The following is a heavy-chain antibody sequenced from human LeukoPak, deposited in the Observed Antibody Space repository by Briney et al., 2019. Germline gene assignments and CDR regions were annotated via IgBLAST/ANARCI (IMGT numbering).Heavy chain of an antibody. CDR1: GFTFSSYG. V-gene: IGHV3-23*01. CDR2: ISYSGGST. J-gene: IGHJ4*02. Sequence: ARGTLRLSCAASGFTFSSYGMSWVRQAPGEGLEWVSAISYSGGSTYYADSVKGRFTISRDNSKNTLYLQMNRLRAEDTAVYYCAKRISSGWSYYFDYWGQGTLVTVSS. CDR3: AKRISSGWSYYFDY. D-gene: IGHD6-19*01.